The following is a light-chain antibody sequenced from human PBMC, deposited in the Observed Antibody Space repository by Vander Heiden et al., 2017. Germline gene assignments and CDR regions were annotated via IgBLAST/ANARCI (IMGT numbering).Light chain of an antibody. CDR2: KAS. V-gene: IGKV1-5*03. CDR1: QNINNW. CDR3: HQYNSYSPST. Sequence: DIQMTQSPSTLAASVGDRVTITCRASQNINNWLAWYQQRPGKAPKLLIYKASTLESGVASRFSGSGSGTEFPLTISSLQPDDFATYYCHQYNSYSPSTFGQGTQVEIK. J-gene: IGKJ1*01.